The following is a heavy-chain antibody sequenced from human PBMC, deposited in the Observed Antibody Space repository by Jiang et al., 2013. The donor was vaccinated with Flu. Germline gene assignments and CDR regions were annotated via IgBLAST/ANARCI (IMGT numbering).Heavy chain of an antibody. CDR1: GYTFTSYY. CDR2: INPSGGIT. CDR3: ARDSYDSSGYPYYYYYGMDV. D-gene: IGHD3-22*01. J-gene: IGHJ6*02. Sequence: VQLVESGAEVKKPGASVKVSCKASGYTFTSYYIHWVRQAPGQGLEWMGIINPSGGITSYAQEFQGRVTMTRDTSTGTVYMELSSLRSEDTAVYYCARDSYDSSGYPYYYYYGMDVWGQGTTVTVSS. V-gene: IGHV1-46*03.